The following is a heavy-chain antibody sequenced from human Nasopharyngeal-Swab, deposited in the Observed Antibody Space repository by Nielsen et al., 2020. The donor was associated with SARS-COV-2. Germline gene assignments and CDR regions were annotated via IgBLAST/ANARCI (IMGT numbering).Heavy chain of an antibody. CDR3: ARDPGPYYFDY. Sequence: SQTLSLTCAISGDSVSGNSATWHWIRQSPSRGLEWLGRTYYRSKWYNDYAVSLRGRITITPDTSKNQFSLHLNSVTPEDTAVYYCARDPGPYYFDYWGQGTLVTVSS. J-gene: IGHJ4*02. V-gene: IGHV6-1*01. CDR1: GDSVSGNSAT. CDR2: TYYRSKWYN.